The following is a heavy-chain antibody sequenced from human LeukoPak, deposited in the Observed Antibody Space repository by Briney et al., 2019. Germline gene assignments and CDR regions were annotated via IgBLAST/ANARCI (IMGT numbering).Heavy chain of an antibody. J-gene: IGHJ4*02. Sequence: PGRSLRLPCAASGFTFSSYGMHWVRQAPGKGLEWVAVIWYDGSNKYYADSVKGRFTISRDNSKNTLYLQMNSLRAEDTALYYCAKSGASGRYFDYWGQGTLVTVSS. CDR1: GFTFSSYG. D-gene: IGHD2-15*01. CDR2: IWYDGSNK. CDR3: AKSGASGRYFDY. V-gene: IGHV3-33*06.